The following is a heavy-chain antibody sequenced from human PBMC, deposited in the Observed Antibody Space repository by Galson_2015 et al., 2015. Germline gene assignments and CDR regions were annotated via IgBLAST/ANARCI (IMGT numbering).Heavy chain of an antibody. CDR3: ARGWLGALDY. J-gene: IGHJ4*02. Sequence: SLRLSCAASGFTFSTYWMHWVRQAPGKGLVWVSYVNNDGSPTIYADSVKGRFTISRDNAENTVYLQMNSLRAEDTAVYYCARGWLGALDYWGRGTLVTVSS. CDR1: GFTFSTYW. V-gene: IGHV3-74*01. CDR2: VNNDGSPT. D-gene: IGHD5-12*01.